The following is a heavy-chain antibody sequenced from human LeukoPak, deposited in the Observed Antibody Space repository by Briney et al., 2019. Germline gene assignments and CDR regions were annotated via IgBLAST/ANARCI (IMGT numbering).Heavy chain of an antibody. D-gene: IGHD2-2*01. CDR1: GGTFSSYA. Sequence: ASVKVSCKASGGTFSSYAISWVRQAPGQGLEWMGGIIPIFGTANYAQKFQGRVTITADESTSTAYMELSSLRSEDTAVYYCARAPVKDIVVVPAANVGLDYWGQGTLVTVSS. V-gene: IGHV1-69*13. J-gene: IGHJ4*02. CDR2: IIPIFGTA. CDR3: ARAPVKDIVVVPAANVGLDY.